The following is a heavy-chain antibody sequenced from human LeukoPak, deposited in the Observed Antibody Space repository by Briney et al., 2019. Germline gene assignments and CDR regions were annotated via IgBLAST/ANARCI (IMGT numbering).Heavy chain of an antibody. CDR1: GFTVSSNY. V-gene: IGHV3-66*02. J-gene: IGHJ6*03. D-gene: IGHD6-19*01. CDR3: EKDFSYSSGWYVPRGYYYMDV. CDR2: IYSGGST. Sequence: GGSLRLSCAASGFTVSSNYMSWVRQAPGKGLEWVSVIYSGGSTYYADSVKGRFKISRDNSKNTLYLQMNSMRAEDTAVYYCEKDFSYSSGWYVPRGYYYMDVWGKGTTVTVSS.